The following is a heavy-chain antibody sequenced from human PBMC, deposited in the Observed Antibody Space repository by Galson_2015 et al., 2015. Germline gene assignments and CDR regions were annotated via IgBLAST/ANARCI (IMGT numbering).Heavy chain of an antibody. J-gene: IGHJ6*02. CDR2: IIPILGIA. V-gene: IGHV1-69*02. CDR1: GGTFSSYT. Sequence: SVKVSCKASGGTFSSYTISWVRQAPGQGLEWMGRIIPILGIANYAQKFQGRVTITADKSTSTAYMELSSLRSEDTAVYYCARTPGYCSGGSCYPIYGMDVWGQGTTVTVSS. D-gene: IGHD2-15*01. CDR3: ARTPGYCSGGSCYPIYGMDV.